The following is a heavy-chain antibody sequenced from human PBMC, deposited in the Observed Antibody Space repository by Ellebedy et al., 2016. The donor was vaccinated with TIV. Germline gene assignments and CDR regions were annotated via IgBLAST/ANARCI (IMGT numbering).Heavy chain of an antibody. CDR1: GFPFSTYA. J-gene: IGHJ1*01. Sequence: GGSLRLXXAASGFPFSTYAMNWVRQAPGKGLEWVSYIDSSSSTIYYADSVKGRFSIIRDYARNSLYLQMNSLRPEDTAVYYCAGGAGWLIQRWGQGTLVTVSS. D-gene: IGHD6-19*01. CDR2: IDSSSSTI. V-gene: IGHV3-48*04. CDR3: AGGAGWLIQR.